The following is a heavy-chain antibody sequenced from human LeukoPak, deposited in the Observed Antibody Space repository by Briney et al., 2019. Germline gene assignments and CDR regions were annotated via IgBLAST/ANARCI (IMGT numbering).Heavy chain of an antibody. J-gene: IGHJ4*02. Sequence: GESLKISCRGSGYKFTNYWIGWVRQMPGKGLEWMAIIFPGDSDTRYSPSFRDQVTISANKSISTAYLQWSSLKASDTAMYYCARLGYDILTGYSYFDYWGQGTLVTVSS. V-gene: IGHV5-51*01. D-gene: IGHD3-9*01. CDR3: ARLGYDILTGYSYFDY. CDR2: IFPGDSDT. CDR1: GYKFTNYW.